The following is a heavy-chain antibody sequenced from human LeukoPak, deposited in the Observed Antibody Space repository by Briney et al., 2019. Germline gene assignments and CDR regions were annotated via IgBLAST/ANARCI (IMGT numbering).Heavy chain of an antibody. CDR3: ARAKVSDY. V-gene: IGHV3-7*01. D-gene: IGHD1-14*01. CDR1: GFIFSNYW. J-gene: IGHJ4*02. CDR2: IKQDGSEK. Sequence: GGSLRLSCAASGFIFSNYWMSWVRQAPGKGLEWVANIKQDGSEKFYVDSVKGRYTISRDNAKSSLYLQMNSLRAEDTAVYYCARAKVSDYWGQGTLVTVSS.